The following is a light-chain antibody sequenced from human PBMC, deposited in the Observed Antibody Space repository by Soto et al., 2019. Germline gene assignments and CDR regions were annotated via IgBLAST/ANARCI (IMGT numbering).Light chain of an antibody. CDR3: MCYAGGNNWV. CDR1: SSDVGTHGY. Sequence: QSALTQPPSASGSPGQSVTISCTGTSSDVGTHGYVSWYQQHAGKAPKLMIYDVTKRPSGVPDRFSGSKSANTASLTVSGLQAEDEADYYCMCYAGGNNWVFGGGTKAHRP. V-gene: IGLV2-8*01. J-gene: IGLJ3*02. CDR2: DVT.